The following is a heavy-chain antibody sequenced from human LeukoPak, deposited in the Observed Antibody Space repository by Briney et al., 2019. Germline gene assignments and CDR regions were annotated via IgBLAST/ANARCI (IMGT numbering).Heavy chain of an antibody. CDR3: ARGKTYYYDSSDRGDAFDI. J-gene: IGHJ3*02. CDR2: ISYDGSNK. D-gene: IGHD3-22*01. V-gene: IGHV3-30-3*01. Sequence: GGSLRLSCAASGFTFSSYAMPWVRQAPGKGLEWVAVISYDGSNKYYADSVKGRFTISRDNTKNTLYLQMNSLRAEDTAVYYCARGKTYYYDSSDRGDAFDIWGQGTMVTVSS. CDR1: GFTFSSYA.